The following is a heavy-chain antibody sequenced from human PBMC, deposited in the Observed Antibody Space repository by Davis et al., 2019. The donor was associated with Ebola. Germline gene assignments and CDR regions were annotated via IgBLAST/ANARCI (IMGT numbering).Heavy chain of an antibody. CDR1: GFTVSSNY. CDR3: AKDMAIPAALYYYGMDV. Sequence: GESLKISCAASGFTVSSNYMSWVRRAPGKGLEWVSVIYSGGSTYYADSVKGRFTISRDNSKNSLYLQMNSLRTEDTALYYCAKDMAIPAALYYYGMDVWGQGTTVTVSS. CDR2: IYSGGST. D-gene: IGHD2-2*01. V-gene: IGHV3-53*05. J-gene: IGHJ6*02.